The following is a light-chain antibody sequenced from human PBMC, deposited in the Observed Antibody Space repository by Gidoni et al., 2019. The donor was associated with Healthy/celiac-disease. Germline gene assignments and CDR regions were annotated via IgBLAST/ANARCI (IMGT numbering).Light chain of an antibody. V-gene: IGKV1-9*01. CDR1: QSISSY. J-gene: IGKJ5*01. CDR2: AAS. CDR3: HQLNSYTPPIT. Sequence: DIQLTQSPSFLSASVGDRVTITCRASQSISSYLAWYQQKPGKAPKLLIYAASTLQSGVPSRFSGSGSGTEFNLTLSSRKPEDFETYYCHQLNSYTPPITFGQGTRLEIK.